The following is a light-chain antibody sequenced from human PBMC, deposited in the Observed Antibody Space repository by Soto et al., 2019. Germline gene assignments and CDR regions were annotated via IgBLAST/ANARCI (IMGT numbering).Light chain of an antibody. J-gene: IGKJ1*01. CDR3: QRYHFFWT. CDR1: QKSDSG. CDR2: KAS. Sequence: IQMTKSPSTLSAAVGDRVTITCRASQKSDSGLAWYQHKPGKAPKLLIYKASTLESGVPLRFSGSGSGTEFTLTITSLQADDFASYYCQRYHFFWTFGQGTRVEI. V-gene: IGKV1-5*03.